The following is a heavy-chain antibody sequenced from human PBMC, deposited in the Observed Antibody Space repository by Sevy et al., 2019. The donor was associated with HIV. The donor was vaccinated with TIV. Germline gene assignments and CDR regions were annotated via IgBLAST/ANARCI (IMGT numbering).Heavy chain of an antibody. CDR3: ARPYGSGSWEAFDI. J-gene: IGHJ3*02. D-gene: IGHD3-10*01. Sequence: GGSLRLSCAASEFTFSTYTMNWVRQAPGKGLEWVSSISSSSNYIYYADSVKGRFTISRDNAKNSLYLQMNSLRAEDTALYYCARPYGSGSWEAFDIWGQGTMVTVSS. CDR1: EFTFSTYT. V-gene: IGHV3-21*01. CDR2: ISSSSNYI.